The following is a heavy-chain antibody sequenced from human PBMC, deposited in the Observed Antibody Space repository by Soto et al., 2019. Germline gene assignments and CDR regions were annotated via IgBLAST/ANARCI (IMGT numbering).Heavy chain of an antibody. D-gene: IGHD1-7*01. J-gene: IGHJ4*02. CDR2: IKQDGSEK. CDR1: GFTFSSYW. Sequence: EVQLVESGGGLVQPGGSLRLSCAASGFTFSSYWMSWVRQAPGKGLEWVANIKQDGSEKYCVDSVKGRFTISRDNAKNSLYLQMNSLRAEDTAVYYCARDFGITGTTGFDYWGQGTLVTVSS. V-gene: IGHV3-7*03. CDR3: ARDFGITGTTGFDY.